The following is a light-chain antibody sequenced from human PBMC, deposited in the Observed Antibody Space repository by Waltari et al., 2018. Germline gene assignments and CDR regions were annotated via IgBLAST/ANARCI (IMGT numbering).Light chain of an antibody. J-gene: IGKJ4*01. Sequence: DLQMPQSPSTLSASVGDRVTSTCRASQSILTWLACYQQKPGKAPKLLIYKASTLESGVPSRFSGSGSGTDFTLTISSLQPYDFATYYCHQDNSYSPGLTFGGGTKVEIK. CDR2: KAS. CDR3: HQDNSYSPGLT. V-gene: IGKV1-5*03. CDR1: QSILTW.